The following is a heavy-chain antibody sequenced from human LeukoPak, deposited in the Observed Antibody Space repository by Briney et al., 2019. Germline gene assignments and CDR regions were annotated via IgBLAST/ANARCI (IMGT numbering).Heavy chain of an antibody. D-gene: IGHD3-22*01. CDR3: ARMDYYDSSGYPHWYFDL. V-gene: IGHV3-74*01. CDR2: SKSDGSST. J-gene: IGHJ2*01. CDR1: GFTFSNYW. Sequence: PGGSLRLSCAASGFTFSNYWMHWVRQAPGKGLVWVSRSKSDGSSTSYAVSVKGRFTISRDNAKNTLYLQMNSLRAEDTAVYYCARMDYYDSSGYPHWYFDLWGRGTLVTVSS.